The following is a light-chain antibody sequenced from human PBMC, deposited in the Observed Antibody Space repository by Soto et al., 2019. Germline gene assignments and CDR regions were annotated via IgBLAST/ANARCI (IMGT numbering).Light chain of an antibody. Sequence: EIVLTQSPDTLSLSPGERATLSRRASQSVSSNNLAWYQHKPGQPPRLLIYVASRRATGIPDRFSGSGSGSEFTLTITRLEPEDFAVYYCQQHGSGPWTFGQGTKVEIK. CDR2: VAS. J-gene: IGKJ1*01. V-gene: IGKV3-20*01. CDR1: QSVSSNN. CDR3: QQHGSGPWT.